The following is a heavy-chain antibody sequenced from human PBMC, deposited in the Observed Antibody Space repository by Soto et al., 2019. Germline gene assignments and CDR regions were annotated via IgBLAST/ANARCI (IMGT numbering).Heavy chain of an antibody. CDR1: GFTVSSNY. V-gene: IGHV3-53*01. Sequence: EVQLVESGGGLIQPGGSLRLSCAASGFTVSSNYMSWVRQAPGTGLEWVSVIYSGGSTYYADSVKGRFSISRDNSKNTLNLQMNTLRAEDTAMYYCARLGYCSNGVCSSYYYYGLDVWGQGTTVTVSS. D-gene: IGHD2-8*01. CDR2: IYSGGST. J-gene: IGHJ6*02. CDR3: ARLGYCSNGVCSSYYYYGLDV.